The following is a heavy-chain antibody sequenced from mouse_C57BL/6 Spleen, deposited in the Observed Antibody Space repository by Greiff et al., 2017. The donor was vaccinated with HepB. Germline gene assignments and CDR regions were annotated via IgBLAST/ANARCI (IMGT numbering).Heavy chain of an antibody. V-gene: IGHV5-16*01. D-gene: IGHD1-1*01. CDR1: GFTFSDFY. Sequence: DVKLVESEGGLVQPGSSMKLSCPASGFTFSDFYLAWVCQVPEKGLEWVANINYDGSSTYYLAYLKGRFIISRDNAKNILYLQMSSLKSEDTATYYCAREGTTVVAPFDYWGQGTTLTVSS. J-gene: IGHJ2*01. CDR2: INYDGSST. CDR3: AREGTTVVAPFDY.